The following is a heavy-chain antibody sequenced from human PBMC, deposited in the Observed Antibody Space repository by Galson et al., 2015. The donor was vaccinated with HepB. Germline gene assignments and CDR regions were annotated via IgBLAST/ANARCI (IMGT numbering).Heavy chain of an antibody. CDR3: ARTSVRGVGIFDS. V-gene: IGHV3-30-3*01. J-gene: IGHJ4*02. Sequence: SLRLSCAASGFTFNNFAMHWVRQAPGKGLEWVAVISYDENTQNYADSVKGRFTISRDNSKNTLFLQMNSLRAEDTAIYYCARTSVRGVGIFDSWGQGTLVTVSS. D-gene: IGHD3-10*01. CDR2: ISYDENTQ. CDR1: GFTFNNFA.